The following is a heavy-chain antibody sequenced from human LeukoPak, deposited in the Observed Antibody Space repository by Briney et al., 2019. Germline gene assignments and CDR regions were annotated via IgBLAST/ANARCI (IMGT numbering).Heavy chain of an antibody. CDR2: MNWNGGST. Sequence: PGGSLRLSCAASGFTFDDYGMSWVRQAPGKGLEWVSGMNWNGGSTGYADSVKGRFTISRHNAKNSLYLKMNSLRAEDTAVYYCARGGYSSGLFDYWGQGTLVTVSS. CDR3: ARGGYSSGLFDY. D-gene: IGHD5-18*01. J-gene: IGHJ4*02. V-gene: IGHV3-20*04. CDR1: GFTFDDYG.